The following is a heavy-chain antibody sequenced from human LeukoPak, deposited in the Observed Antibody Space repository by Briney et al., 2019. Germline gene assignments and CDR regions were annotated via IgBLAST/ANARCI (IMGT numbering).Heavy chain of an antibody. CDR3: ARDAYFPLYYYYMDV. V-gene: IGHV4-4*07. CDR1: GGSISSYY. D-gene: IGHD3-9*01. J-gene: IGHJ6*03. CDR2: IYTSGST. Sequence: SETLSLTCTVSGGSISSYYWSWIRQPVGKGLEWIGRIYTSGSTNYNPSLKSRVTMSVDTSKNQFSLKLSSVTAADTAVYYCARDAYFPLYYYYMDVWGKGTTVTISS.